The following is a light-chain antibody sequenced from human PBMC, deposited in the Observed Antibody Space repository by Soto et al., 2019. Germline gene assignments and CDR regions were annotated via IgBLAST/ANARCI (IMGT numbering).Light chain of an antibody. Sequence: QSVLTQPASVSGAPGQSITISCTGTSSDVGGYNYVSWYQQHPDKAPKLMIYEVTNRPSGVSNRFSGSKSGNTASLTISGLQAEDEADYYCSSYTSRSTLVFATGTKVTVL. V-gene: IGLV2-14*01. J-gene: IGLJ1*01. CDR1: SSDVGGYNY. CDR3: SSYTSRSTLV. CDR2: EVT.